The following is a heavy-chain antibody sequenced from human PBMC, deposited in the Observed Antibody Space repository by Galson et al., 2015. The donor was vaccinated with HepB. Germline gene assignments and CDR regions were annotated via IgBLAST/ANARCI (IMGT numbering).Heavy chain of an antibody. J-gene: IGHJ6*02. V-gene: IGHV1-69*06. Sequence: KVSCKASGGTFSSYAISWVRQAPGQGLEWMGGIIPILGTANYAQKFQGRVTITADKSTSTAYMELSSLRSEDTAVYYCARDGDFWSGYSDGDYYGMDVWGQGTTVTVSS. CDR1: GGTFSSYA. D-gene: IGHD3-3*01. CDR3: ARDGDFWSGYSDGDYYGMDV. CDR2: IIPILGTA.